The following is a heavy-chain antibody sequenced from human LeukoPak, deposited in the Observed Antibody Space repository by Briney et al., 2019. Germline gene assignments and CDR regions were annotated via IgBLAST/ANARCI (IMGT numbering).Heavy chain of an antibody. D-gene: IGHD5-18*01. CDR3: AKDRAGGYSYGYDAFDI. V-gene: IGHV3-23*01. CDR2: VSGSGSST. CDR1: GFTFSSYA. Sequence: GGSLRLSCAASGFTFSSYAMSWVRQAPGSGLEWVSAVSGSGSSTYYADSVKGRFTISRDYSKNALYLQMNSLRAEDTAVYYCAKDRAGGYSYGYDAFDIWGQGTMVTVSS. J-gene: IGHJ3*02.